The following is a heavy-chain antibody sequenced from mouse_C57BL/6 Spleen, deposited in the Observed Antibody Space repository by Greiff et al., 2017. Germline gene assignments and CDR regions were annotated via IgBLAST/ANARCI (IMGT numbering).Heavy chain of an antibody. V-gene: IGHV1-53*01. CDR3: ARDRHYYGSSLYAMDY. Sequence: VQLQQPGTELVKPGASVKLSCKASGYTFTSYWMHWVKQRPGQGLEWIGNINPSNGGTNYNEKFKSKATLTVDKSSSTAYMQLSSLTSEDSAVYYCARDRHYYGSSLYAMDYWGQGTSVTVSS. CDR1: GYTFTSYW. CDR2: INPSNGGT. D-gene: IGHD1-1*01. J-gene: IGHJ4*01.